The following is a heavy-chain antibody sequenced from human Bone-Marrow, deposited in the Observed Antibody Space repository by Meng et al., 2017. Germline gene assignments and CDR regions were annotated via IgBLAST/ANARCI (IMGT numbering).Heavy chain of an antibody. Sequence: GGSLRLSCAASGFTFSSYAMSWVRQAPGKGLEWVSAISGSGGSTYCADSVKGRFTISRDNSKNTLYLQMNSLRAEDTAVYYCAKGHRVGGARSGDYYDSSGYLFDYWGQGTLVTVSS. CDR2: ISGSGGST. V-gene: IGHV3-23*01. CDR3: AKGHRVGGARSGDYYDSSGYLFDY. D-gene: IGHD3-22*01. CDR1: GFTFSSYA. J-gene: IGHJ4*02.